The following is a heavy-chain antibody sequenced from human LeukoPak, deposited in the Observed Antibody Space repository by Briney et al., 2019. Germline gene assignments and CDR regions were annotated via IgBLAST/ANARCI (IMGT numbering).Heavy chain of an antibody. CDR2: MNPSSGNT. V-gene: IGHV1-8*01. D-gene: IGHD2-15*01. J-gene: IGHJ5*02. Sequence: GASVKVSCKASGYTFTSYDINWVRQATGQGLEWMGWMNPSSGNTGYAQKFQGRVTMTRNTSISTAYMELSSLRSEDTAVYYCARDQDIVVVVAALRQREMGGFDPWGQGTLVTVSS. CDR3: ARDQDIVVVVAALRQREMGGFDP. CDR1: GYTFTSYD.